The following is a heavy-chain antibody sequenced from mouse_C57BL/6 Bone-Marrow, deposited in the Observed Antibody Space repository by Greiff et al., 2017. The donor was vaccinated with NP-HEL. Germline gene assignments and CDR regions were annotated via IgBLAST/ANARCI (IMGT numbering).Heavy chain of an antibody. D-gene: IGHD2-4*01. J-gene: IGHJ2*01. CDR2: IDPSDSET. CDR3: ARWDDYDHYFDY. V-gene: IGHV1-52*01. CDR1: GYTFTSYW. Sequence: VQLQQPGAELVRPGSSVKLSCKASGYTFTSYWMHWVKQRPIQGLEWIGNIDPSDSETHYNQKFKDKATLTVDKSSSTAYMQLSSLTSEDSAVYYCARWDDYDHYFDYGGQGTTLTVTS.